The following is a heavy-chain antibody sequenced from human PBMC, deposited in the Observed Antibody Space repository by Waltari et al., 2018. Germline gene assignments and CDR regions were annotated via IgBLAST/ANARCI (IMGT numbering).Heavy chain of an antibody. V-gene: IGHV3-33*01. J-gene: IGHJ5*02. CDR1: GFNFGTPG. CDR3: AREGGNFNWMDP. Sequence: QFQLLESGGGVVQPGTSLKLSCVASGFNFGTPGMTWVRQAPGRGLRWVAVIWHDGSKTYYADSVKGRFTISRDDSKNMFYRQMNSLRVEDTAMYYCAREGGNFNWMDPWGQGTLVTVS. CDR2: IWHDGSKT. D-gene: IGHD4-4*01.